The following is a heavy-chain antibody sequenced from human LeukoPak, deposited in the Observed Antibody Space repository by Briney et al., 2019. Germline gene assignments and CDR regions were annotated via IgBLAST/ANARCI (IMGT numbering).Heavy chain of an antibody. V-gene: IGHV4-38-2*02. J-gene: IGHJ3*02. CDR3: ARATPGYSSGWYEGPEAFDI. Sequence: SETLSLTCTVSGYSISSGYYWGWIRPPPGKGLEWIGSIYHSGSTYYNPSLKSRVTISVDTSKNQFSLKLSSVTAADTAVYYCARATPGYSSGWYEGPEAFDIWGQGTMATVSS. CDR1: GYSISSGYY. CDR2: IYHSGST. D-gene: IGHD6-19*01.